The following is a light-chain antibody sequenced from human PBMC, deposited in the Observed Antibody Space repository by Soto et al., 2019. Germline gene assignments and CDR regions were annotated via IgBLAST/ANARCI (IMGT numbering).Light chain of an antibody. CDR2: GAS. CDR3: QQYNNWPLT. J-gene: IGKJ1*01. Sequence: EIVMTQSPATLSVSPGERATLSCRASQSVSSNLAWYQQKPGQAPRLLIYGASTRATGIPARFSGSGSGTEFTLTISSLQSEDFAFYSCQQYNNWPLTFGQGTKVEIK. CDR1: QSVSSN. V-gene: IGKV3-15*01.